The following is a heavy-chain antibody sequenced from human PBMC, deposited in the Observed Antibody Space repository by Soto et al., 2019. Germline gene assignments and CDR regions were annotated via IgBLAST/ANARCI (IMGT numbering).Heavy chain of an antibody. D-gene: IGHD3-9*01. CDR3: AKKCDDIFTVFYLGWFDP. Sequence: SGPTLVNPTQTLTLTCTFSGFSLSTSGVGVGWIRQPPGKALEWLALIYWDDDKRYSPSLKSRLTITKDTSKNQVVLTMTNMEPVDTATFYCAKKCDDIFTVFYLGWFDPWGQGTLVTVSS. J-gene: IGHJ5*02. CDR2: IYWDDDK. CDR1: GFSLSTSGVG. V-gene: IGHV2-5*02.